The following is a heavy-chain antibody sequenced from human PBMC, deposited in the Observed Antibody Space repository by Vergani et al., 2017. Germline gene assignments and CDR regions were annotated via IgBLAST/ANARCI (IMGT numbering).Heavy chain of an antibody. CDR1: GYSFTSYW. D-gene: IGHD2-2*01. CDR2: IYPGDSDT. V-gene: IGHV5-51*01. Sequence: EVQLVQSGAEVKKPGESLKISCKGSGYSFTSYWIGWVRQMPGKGLEWMGIIYPGDSDTRYSPSFQGQVTISADKSISTAYLQWSSLKASDTAMYYCGRHSHCSSTSCRGRYYYGMDVWGQGTTVTVSS. J-gene: IGHJ6*02. CDR3: GRHSHCSSTSCRGRYYYGMDV.